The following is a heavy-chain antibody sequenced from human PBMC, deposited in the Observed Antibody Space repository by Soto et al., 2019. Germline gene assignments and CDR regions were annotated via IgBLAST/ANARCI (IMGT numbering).Heavy chain of an antibody. CDR3: AKSPNFYCSSPNCYKYYFDH. V-gene: IGHV3-30*18. CDR2: ISYDGSEK. J-gene: IGHJ4*02. CDR1: GFTFNTYG. Sequence: WWSLRLSCAASGFTFNTYGMHWFRQAPGKGLEWVAVISYDGSEKYYVDSVKGRFTISKDNSKNTLYLQMNSLRPEDTAVYYCAKSPNFYCSSPNCYKYYFDHWGQGTRVTVSS. D-gene: IGHD2-2*02.